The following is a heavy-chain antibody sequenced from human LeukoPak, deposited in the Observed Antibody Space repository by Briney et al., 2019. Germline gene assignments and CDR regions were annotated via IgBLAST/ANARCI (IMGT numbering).Heavy chain of an antibody. J-gene: IGHJ4*02. Sequence: SGTLSLTCAVSGASVSSSNWWMWVRQPPKKGLEWIGGIHHSGSTNYNPSLKSRVTMSVDTSKNQISLRLTPVTAADTAVYYCARGLYGSDSFWGQGNLVTVSS. D-gene: IGHD6-19*01. CDR2: IHHSGST. CDR1: GASVSSSNW. V-gene: IGHV4-4*02. CDR3: ARGLYGSDSF.